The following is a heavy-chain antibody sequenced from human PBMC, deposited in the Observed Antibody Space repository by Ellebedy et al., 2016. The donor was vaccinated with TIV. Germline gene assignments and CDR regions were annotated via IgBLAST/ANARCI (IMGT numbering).Heavy chain of an antibody. V-gene: IGHV1-18*04. CDR2: VSVYNGNT. CDR3: ARYCNSTTCSNWFDP. CDR1: GYTFTSYG. J-gene: IGHJ5*02. D-gene: IGHD2-2*01. Sequence: AASVKVSCKASGYTFTSYGISWLRQAPGQGLEWMGWVSVYNGNTNYAQKLQGRVTMTTHTSTRTAYMELRSLRSDDTAVYYCARYCNSTTCSNWFDPWGQGTLVTVSS.